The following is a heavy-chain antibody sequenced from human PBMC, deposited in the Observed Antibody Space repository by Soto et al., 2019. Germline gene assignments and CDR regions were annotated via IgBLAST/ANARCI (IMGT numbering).Heavy chain of an antibody. CDR3: ARGPTKGYSSGWAFDY. Sequence: ASVKVSCKASGYTFTGYYMHWVRQAPGQGLEWMGWINPNSGGTNYAQKFQGWVTMTRDTSISTAYMELSRLRSDDTAVYYCARGPTKGYSSGWAFDYWGQGTLVTVSS. CDR1: GYTFTGYY. J-gene: IGHJ4*02. D-gene: IGHD6-19*01. CDR2: INPNSGGT. V-gene: IGHV1-2*04.